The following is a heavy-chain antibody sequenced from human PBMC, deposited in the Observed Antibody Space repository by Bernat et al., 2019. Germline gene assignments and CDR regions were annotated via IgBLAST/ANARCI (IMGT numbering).Heavy chain of an antibody. CDR1: GFTFSSYW. CDR2: IKQDGSEK. J-gene: IGHJ6*03. CDR3: AGEVGGDYVRYYYYYMDV. V-gene: IGHV3-7*03. Sequence: EVQLVESGGGLVQPGGFLRLSCAASGFTFSSYWMSWVRQAPGKGLVWVANIKQDGSEKYYVDSVKDRFTISRDNAKNSLYLQMNSLSAEDTAVYYCAGEVGGDYVRYYYYYMDVWGKGTTVTVSS. D-gene: IGHD4-17*01.